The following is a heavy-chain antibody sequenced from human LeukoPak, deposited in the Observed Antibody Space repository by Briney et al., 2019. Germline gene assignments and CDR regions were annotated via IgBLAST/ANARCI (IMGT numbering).Heavy chain of an antibody. CDR2: INHSGST. V-gene: IGHV4-34*01. J-gene: IGHJ3*02. CDR1: GGSFSDYY. D-gene: IGHD2-2*01. CDR3: ARVRRYQLIHAFDI. Sequence: SETLSLTCAVYGGSFSDYYWSRIRQPPGKGLEWIGEINHSGSTNYNPSLKSRVTISVDTSKNQFSLKLSSVTAADTAVYYCARVRRYQLIHAFDIWGQGTMVTVPS.